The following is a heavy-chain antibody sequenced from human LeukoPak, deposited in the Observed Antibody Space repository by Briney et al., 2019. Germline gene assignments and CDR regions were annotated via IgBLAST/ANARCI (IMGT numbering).Heavy chain of an antibody. J-gene: IGHJ4*02. Sequence: GGSLGLSCAASGFTFSSYSMNWVRQAPGKGLEWVSSISSSSSYIYYADSVKGRFTISRDNAKNSLYLQMNSLRAEDTAVYYCARLYYYGSGSYAEGGSYYFDYWGQGTLVTVSS. CDR3: ARLYYYGSGSYAEGGSYYFDY. V-gene: IGHV3-21*01. D-gene: IGHD3-10*01. CDR2: ISSSSSYI. CDR1: GFTFSSYS.